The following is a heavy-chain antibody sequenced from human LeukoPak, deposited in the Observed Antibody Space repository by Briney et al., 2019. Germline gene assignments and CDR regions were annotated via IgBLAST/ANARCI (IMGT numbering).Heavy chain of an antibody. J-gene: IGHJ2*01. D-gene: IGHD5-18*01. CDR2: INHSGST. V-gene: IGHV4-34*01. CDR1: GGSFSGYY. CDR3: ARGFLRGYSRGYFDL. Sequence: TSETLSLTCAVYGGSFSGYYWNWIRQPPGKGLEWIGEINHSGSTNYNPSLKSRVTISVDPSKNQFSLRLSSVTAADTAVYYCARGFLRGYSRGYFDLWGRGTLVTVSS.